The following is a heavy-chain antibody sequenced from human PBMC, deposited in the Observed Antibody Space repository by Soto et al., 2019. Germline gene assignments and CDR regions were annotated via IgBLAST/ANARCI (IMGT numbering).Heavy chain of an antibody. D-gene: IGHD5-18*01. CDR3: ARGGYSYGLDYYYYYGMDV. CDR1: GGTFSSYA. CDR2: IIPIFGTA. V-gene: IGHV1-69*13. Sequence: GASVKVSCKASGGTFSSYAISWVRQAPGQGLEWMGGIIPIFGTANYAQKFQGRVTITADESTSTAYMELSSLRSEDTAVYYCARGGYSYGLDYYYYYGMDVWGQGTTVTVSS. J-gene: IGHJ6*02.